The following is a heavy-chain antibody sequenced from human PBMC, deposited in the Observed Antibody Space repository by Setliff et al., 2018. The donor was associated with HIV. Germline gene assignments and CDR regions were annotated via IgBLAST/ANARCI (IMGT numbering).Heavy chain of an antibody. CDR2: VYYTGST. CDR3: ARVPTSSWYVTTQRTKEYFHH. Sequence: KSSETLSLTCIVSGGSIGSYYWSWIRQSPGKGLEWIGYVYYTGSTNYNPSLKSRVTIGVDTSRNQFSLRLSSVTAADTAIYYCARVPTSSWYVTTQRTKEYFHHWGQGTLVTVSS. J-gene: IGHJ1*01. V-gene: IGHV4-59*12. D-gene: IGHD6-13*01. CDR1: GGSIGSYY.